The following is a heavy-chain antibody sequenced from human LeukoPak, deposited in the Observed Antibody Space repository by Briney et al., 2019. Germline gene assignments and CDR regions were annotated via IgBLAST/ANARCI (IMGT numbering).Heavy chain of an antibody. Sequence: GGSLRLSCAASGFTFSSYSMNWVRQAPGKGLEWVSYISSSSSTIYYADSVKGRFTISRDNAKNSLYLQMNSLRAEDTAVYYWARDGGMLTRYYFDYWGKETLVTVSS. D-gene: IGHD3-16*01. V-gene: IGHV3-48*01. CDR2: ISSSSSTI. CDR1: GFTFSSYS. J-gene: IGHJ4*02. CDR3: ARDGGMLTRYYFDY.